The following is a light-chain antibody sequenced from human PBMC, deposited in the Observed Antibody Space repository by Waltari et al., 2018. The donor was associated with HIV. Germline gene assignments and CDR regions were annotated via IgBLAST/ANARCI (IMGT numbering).Light chain of an antibody. CDR1: QDISSA. CDR2: AAS. J-gene: IGKJ3*01. CDR3: QQASSFPFT. Sequence: DIQMTQSPSSVSASVGARVTITCWASQDISSALGWYQHRPGKVPKLLISAASALHTGVPSRFSGSGSGTDFTLTIGSLQPEDFATYYCQQASSFPFTFGPGTKVEI. V-gene: IGKV1-12*02.